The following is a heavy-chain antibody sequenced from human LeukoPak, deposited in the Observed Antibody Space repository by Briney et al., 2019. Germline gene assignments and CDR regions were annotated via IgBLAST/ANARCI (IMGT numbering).Heavy chain of an antibody. CDR1: GYTFTGHY. D-gene: IGHD6-13*01. V-gene: IGHV1-2*02. J-gene: IGHJ5*02. CDR3: AKDPMGAAGTPNWFDP. CDR2: INPNSGGT. Sequence: ASVKVSCKASGYTFTGHYMHWVRQAPGQGLEWMGWINPNSGGTNYAQKFQGRVTMTRDTSISTAYMELSRLRSDDTAVYYCAKDPMGAAGTPNWFDPWGQGTLVTVSS.